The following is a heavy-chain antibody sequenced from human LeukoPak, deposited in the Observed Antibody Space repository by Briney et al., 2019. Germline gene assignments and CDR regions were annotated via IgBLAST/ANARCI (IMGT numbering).Heavy chain of an antibody. CDR3: ARGQLDTAMVSFDY. D-gene: IGHD5-18*01. CDR1: GGSFSGYY. CDR2: INHSGST. V-gene: IGHV4-34*01. Sequence: SETLSLTCAVYGGSFSGYYWSWIRQPPGKGLEWIGEINHSGSTNYNPSLKSRVTISVDTSKNQSSLKLSSVTAADTAVYYRARGQLDTAMVSFDYSSEGGLGTVSS. J-gene: IGHJ4*02.